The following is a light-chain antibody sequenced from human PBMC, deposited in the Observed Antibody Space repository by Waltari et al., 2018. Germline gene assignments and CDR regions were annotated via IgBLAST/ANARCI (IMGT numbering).Light chain of an antibody. CDR1: QSIATN. V-gene: IGKV3-15*01. J-gene: IGKJ5*01. Sequence: EVVXTQSXDTLXXSPXGRATLSCRASQSIATNLAWYQQRRCQAPNLLISDASTRATSISGRFSGSGSGXEFTLTISSLQSDXSAVYYXPXYNRWPPITFGQGTRXXIK. CDR2: DAS. CDR3: PXYNRWPPIT.